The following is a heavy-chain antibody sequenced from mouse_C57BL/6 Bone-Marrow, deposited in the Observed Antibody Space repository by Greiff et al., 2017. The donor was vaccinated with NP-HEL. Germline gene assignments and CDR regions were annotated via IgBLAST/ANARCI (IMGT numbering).Heavy chain of an antibody. V-gene: IGHV2-6-1*01. CDR2: IWSDGST. D-gene: IGHD1-1*01. Sequence: VKLQESGPGLVAPSQSLSITCTVSGFSLTSYGVHWVRQPPGKGLEWLVVIWSDGSTTYNSALKSRLSISKDNSKSQVFLKMNSLQTDDTAMYYCARHEDYYGSRYYYAMDYWGQGTSVTGSS. CDR1: GFSLTSYG. CDR3: ARHEDYYGSRYYYAMDY. J-gene: IGHJ4*01.